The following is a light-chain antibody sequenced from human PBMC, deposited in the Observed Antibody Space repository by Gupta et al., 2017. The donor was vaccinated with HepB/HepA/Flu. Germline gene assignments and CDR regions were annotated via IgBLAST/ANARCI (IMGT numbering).Light chain of an antibody. V-gene: IGKV2-28*01. CDR3: MQALQPRT. CDR2: LGS. Sequence: IVMTQSPLSLSVTPGEPASISCRSSQSLLHGNGHNYLDWYLQKPGQSPQLLIYLGSNRASGVPDRFSGSGSGTDFTLKISRVEAEDVGFYYCMQALQPRTFGPGTKVDIK. J-gene: IGKJ3*01. CDR1: QSLLHGNGHNY.